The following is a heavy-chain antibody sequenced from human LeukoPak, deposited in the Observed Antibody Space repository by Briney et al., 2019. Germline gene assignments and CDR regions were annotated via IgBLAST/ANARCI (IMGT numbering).Heavy chain of an antibody. CDR1: GYTFSSYA. CDR2: INTNTGNP. Sequence: ASVKVSCKASGYTFSSYAMNWVRQAPGQGLEWMGWINTNTGNPTYAQGFTGRFVFSLDTSVSTAFLQISSLKAEDSAVYYCARVQLAVAGYNWFDPWGQGTLVTVSS. D-gene: IGHD6-19*01. J-gene: IGHJ5*02. V-gene: IGHV7-4-1*02. CDR3: ARVQLAVAGYNWFDP.